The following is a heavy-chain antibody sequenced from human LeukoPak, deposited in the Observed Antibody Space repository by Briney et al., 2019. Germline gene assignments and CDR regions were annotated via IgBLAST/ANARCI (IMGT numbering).Heavy chain of an antibody. Sequence: GGSLRLSCAASGFTFSSYEMNWVRRAPGKGLEWVSYISSSGSTIYYADSVKGRFTISRDNAKNSLYLQMNSLRAEDTAVYYCARDALWFGSPGWFDPWGQGTLVTVSS. CDR1: GFTFSSYE. V-gene: IGHV3-48*03. J-gene: IGHJ5*02. CDR3: ARDALWFGSPGWFDP. D-gene: IGHD3-10*01. CDR2: ISSSGSTI.